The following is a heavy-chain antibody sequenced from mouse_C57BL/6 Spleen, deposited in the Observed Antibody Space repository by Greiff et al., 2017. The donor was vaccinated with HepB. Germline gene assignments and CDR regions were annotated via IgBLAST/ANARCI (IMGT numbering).Heavy chain of an antibody. D-gene: IGHD2-4*01. Sequence: EVQVVESGGGLVQPGGSLKLSCAASGFTFSDYYMYWVRQTPVKRLEWVAYISNGDGSTYYPDTVKGRVTISRDNAENTLYLQLSRLTSEDSAMYYCTRHNYDYAGLDYWGQGTPVTVSA. CDR1: GFTFSDYY. CDR3: TRHNYDYAGLDY. V-gene: IGHV5-12*01. J-gene: IGHJ4*01. CDR2: ISNGDGST.